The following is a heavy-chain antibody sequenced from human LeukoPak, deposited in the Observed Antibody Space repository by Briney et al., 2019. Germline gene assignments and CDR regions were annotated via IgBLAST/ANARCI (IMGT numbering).Heavy chain of an antibody. CDR1: GGSFSSEA. CDR2: IIPIFGTA. CDR3: AARGGSYIGECYYFDY. D-gene: IGHD1-26*01. J-gene: IGHJ4*02. V-gene: IGHV1-69*05. Sequence: SVKVSCKAFGGSFSSEAISWVRQAPGQGLEWMGGIIPIFGTANYAQKFQGRVTITTDESTSTAYMELSSLRSEDTAVYYCAARGGSYIGECYYFDYWGQGTLVTVSS.